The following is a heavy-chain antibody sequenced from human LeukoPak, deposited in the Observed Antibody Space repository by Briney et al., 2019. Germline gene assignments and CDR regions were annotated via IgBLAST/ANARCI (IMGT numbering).Heavy chain of an antibody. CDR1: GFIFSIYW. Sequence: SGGSLTLSCAVSGFIFSIYWVSWVRPAPEEGREWVANIKQDGSEKYYVDSVKGRFTTSRDNAKKSLYLQMNSLRAEDTAVYFCTREAAAGIDYWGQGNLVTVSS. J-gene: IGHJ4*02. V-gene: IGHV3-7*01. D-gene: IGHD6-13*01. CDR3: TREAAAGIDY. CDR2: IKQDGSEK.